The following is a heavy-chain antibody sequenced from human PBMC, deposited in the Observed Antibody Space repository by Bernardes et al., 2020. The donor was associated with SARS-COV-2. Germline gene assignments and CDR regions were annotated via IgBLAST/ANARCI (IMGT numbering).Heavy chain of an antibody. CDR2: ITAGNGTT. CDR3: ARAGCTNGVCYWYYDYGMDV. CDR1: GYTFTSYA. V-gene: IGHV1-3*01. D-gene: IGHD2-8*01. Sequence: ASVKVSCKASGYTFTSYAMHWVRQAPGQRLEWMGWITAGNGTTTYSQKFQGRVTITRDTSASTAYMELSSLRSEDTAVYYCARAGCTNGVCYWYYDYGMDVWGQGTTVTVSS. J-gene: IGHJ6*02.